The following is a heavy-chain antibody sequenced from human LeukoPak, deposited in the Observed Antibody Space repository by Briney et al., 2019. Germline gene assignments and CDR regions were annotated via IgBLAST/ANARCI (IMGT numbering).Heavy chain of an antibody. V-gene: IGHV4-4*09. D-gene: IGHD1-26*01. CDR2: TYTSGNT. J-gene: IGHJ5*02. Sequence: SETLSLTCSVSGASINSYYWNWIRQPPGKGLEWIGNTYTSGNTNYNPSLKSRVTISLDTSKNQFSLKMSSVTAADTAVYYCAKGWELGSWGQGTLVTVSA. CDR3: AKGWELGS. CDR1: GASINSYY.